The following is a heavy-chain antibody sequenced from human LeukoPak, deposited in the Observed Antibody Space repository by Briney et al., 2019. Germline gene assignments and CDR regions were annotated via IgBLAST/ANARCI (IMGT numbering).Heavy chain of an antibody. J-gene: IGHJ5*02. V-gene: IGHV1-2*02. CDR1: GYTFTSYY. D-gene: IGHD6-13*01. Sequence: ASVKVSCKASGYTFTSYYMHWVRQAPGQGLEWMGWINPNSGGTNYAQKFQGRVTMTRDTSISTAYMELSRLRSDDTAVYYCARVVEEQQLDNWFDPWGQGTLVTVSS. CDR2: INPNSGGT. CDR3: ARVVEEQQLDNWFDP.